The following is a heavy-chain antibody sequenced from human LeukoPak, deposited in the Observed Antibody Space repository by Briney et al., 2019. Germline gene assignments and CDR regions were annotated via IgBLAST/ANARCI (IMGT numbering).Heavy chain of an antibody. CDR1: GGSITSGRYY. J-gene: IGHJ5*02. CDR2: IYTSGST. V-gene: IGHV4-61*02. Sequence: PSQTLSLTTTTPGGSITSGRYYRSWIRQPAGKGLQWIGRIYTSGSTNYNPSLKSRVTISVDTSKNQFSLKLSSVTAADTAVYYCAREIIAALGDHSWFDPWGQGTLVTVSS. CDR3: AREIIAALGDHSWFDP. D-gene: IGHD6-6*01.